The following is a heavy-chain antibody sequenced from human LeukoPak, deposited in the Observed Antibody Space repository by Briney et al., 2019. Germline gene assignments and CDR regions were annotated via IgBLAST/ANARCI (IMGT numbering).Heavy chain of an antibody. V-gene: IGHV4-59*01. CDR1: GGSISSYY. D-gene: IGHD3-9*01. CDR2: IYYSGSP. J-gene: IGHJ3*02. CDR3: ARSLRYFDWFDAFDI. Sequence: SETLSLTCTVSGGSISSYYWSWIRQPPGKGLEWIGYIYYSGSPNYNPSLKSRVTISVVTSKAQCSLKLSSVTAAGTAVYYCARSLRYFDWFDAFDIWGQGTMVTVSS.